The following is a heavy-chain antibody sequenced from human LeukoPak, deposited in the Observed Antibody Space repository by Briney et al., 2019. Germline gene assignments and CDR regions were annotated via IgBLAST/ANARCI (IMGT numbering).Heavy chain of an antibody. CDR1: GSSFSAYW. CDR2: INPAGSET. J-gene: IGHJ6*02. V-gene: IGHV3-7*01. Sequence: GGSLRLSCAASGSSFSAYWMTWVRQAPGTGLEWVANINPAGSETYYVNPVKGRFIIPRNNATNLVYLQMNSLRAEDTAVYHCARFGYVAAGDVWGQGAPVSVSS. CDR3: ARFGYVAAGDV. D-gene: IGHD6-13*01.